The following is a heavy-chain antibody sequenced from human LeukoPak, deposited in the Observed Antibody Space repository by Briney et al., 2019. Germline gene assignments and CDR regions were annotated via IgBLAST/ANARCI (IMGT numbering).Heavy chain of an antibody. J-gene: IGHJ6*02. CDR2: MSRDGSTK. Sequence: GGSLRLSCGASGFTFSSYAMSWVRQAPGKGLEWVAVMSRDGSTKYYADSVKGRFTISRDNSRNTLYLQMNSLRAEDTAVYYCARDMRYYYYGMDVWGQGTTVTVSS. D-gene: IGHD3-16*01. V-gene: IGHV3-30*14. CDR3: ARDMRYYYYGMDV. CDR1: GFTFSSYA.